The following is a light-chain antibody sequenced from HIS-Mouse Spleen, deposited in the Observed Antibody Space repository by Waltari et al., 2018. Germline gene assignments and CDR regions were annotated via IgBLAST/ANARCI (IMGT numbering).Light chain of an antibody. Sequence: SYELTQPPSVSVSPGQTARITCSGDALPKKYAYWYQQKSGQAPVLVIYEDSKRPSGTPERFSGSSSGTMVTLTISGAQVEDEADYYCYSTDSSGNHRVFGGGTKLTVL. V-gene: IGLV3-10*01. CDR1: ALPKKY. CDR2: EDS. J-gene: IGLJ2*01. CDR3: YSTDSSGNHRV.